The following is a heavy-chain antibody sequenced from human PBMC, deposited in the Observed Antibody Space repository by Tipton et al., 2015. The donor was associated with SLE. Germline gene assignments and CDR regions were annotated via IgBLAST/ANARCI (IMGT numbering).Heavy chain of an antibody. CDR2: IYTSGST. J-gene: IGHJ4*02. V-gene: IGHV4-61*02. CDR3: AGLYYYDSSN. D-gene: IGHD3-22*01. Sequence: TLSLTCTVSGGSISSGSYYWSWIRQPAGKGLEWIGRIYTSGSTNYNPSLKSRVTISVDTSKNQFSLKLSSVTAADTAVYYCAGLYYYDSSNWGQGTLVTVSS. CDR1: GGSISSGSYY.